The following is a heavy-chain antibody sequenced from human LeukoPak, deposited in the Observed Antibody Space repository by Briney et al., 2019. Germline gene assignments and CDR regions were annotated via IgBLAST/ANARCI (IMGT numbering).Heavy chain of an antibody. J-gene: IGHJ4*02. V-gene: IGHV1-18*04. CDR3: ARVPRDSSGYYQEDY. D-gene: IGHD3-22*01. CDR2: INPNSGNT. CDR1: GYTFTGYY. Sequence: GASVKVSCKASGYTFTGYYMHWVRQAPGQGLEWMGWINPNSGNTNYAQKLQGRVTMTTDTSTSTAYMELRSLRSDDTAVYYCARVPRDSSGYYQEDYWGQGTLVTVSS.